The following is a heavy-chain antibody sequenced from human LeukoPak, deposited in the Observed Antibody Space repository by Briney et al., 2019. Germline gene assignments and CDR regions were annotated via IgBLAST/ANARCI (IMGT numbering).Heavy chain of an antibody. Sequence: SETLSLTCTVSGGSIRGYYWSWIRQPPGKGLEWIGYIYYSGSTNHSPSLKSRVAISVDTSKNQFSLKLSSVTAADTAVYYCASYSSSLEYFHPWGQGTLVTVSS. CDR1: GGSIRGYY. J-gene: IGHJ1*01. D-gene: IGHD6-13*01. V-gene: IGHV4-59*01. CDR3: ASYSSSLEYFHP. CDR2: IYYSGST.